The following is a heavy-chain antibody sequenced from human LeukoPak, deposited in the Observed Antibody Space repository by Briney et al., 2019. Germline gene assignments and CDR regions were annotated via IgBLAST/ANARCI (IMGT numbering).Heavy chain of an antibody. J-gene: IGHJ6*03. V-gene: IGHV3-53*01. CDR2: IYSGDST. D-gene: IGHD1-20*01. CDR1: GFTVSSNY. Sequence: GGSLRLSCAASGFTVSSNYMNWVRQAPGKGLEWVSLIYSGDSTNYADSVKGRFTISRDNSKNTLFLQMNSLRAEDTAVYYCARITAIFSLYYYYYMDVWGKGTTVTVSS. CDR3: ARITAIFSLYYYYYMDV.